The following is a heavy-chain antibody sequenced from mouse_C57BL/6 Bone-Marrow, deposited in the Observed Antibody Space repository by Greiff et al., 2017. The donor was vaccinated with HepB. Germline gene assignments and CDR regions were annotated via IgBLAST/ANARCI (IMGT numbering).Heavy chain of an antibody. Sequence: QVQLKESGAELARPGASVKLSCKASGYTFTSYGISWVKQRTGQGLEWIGEIYPRSGNTYYNEKFKGKATLTADKSSSTAYMERRSLTSEDSAVYFCARPSYDYGIEFAYWGQGTLVTVSA. J-gene: IGHJ3*01. CDR2: IYPRSGNT. V-gene: IGHV1-81*01. D-gene: IGHD2-4*01. CDR3: ARPSYDYGIEFAY. CDR1: GYTFTSYG.